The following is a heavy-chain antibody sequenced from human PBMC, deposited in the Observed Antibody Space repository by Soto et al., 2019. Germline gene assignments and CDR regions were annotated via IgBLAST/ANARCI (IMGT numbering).Heavy chain of an antibody. J-gene: IGHJ5*02. D-gene: IGHD2-2*02. Sequence: GASVKVSCKASGYTFTGYYMHWVRQAPGQGLEWMGWINPNSGGTNYAQKFQGRVTMTRDTSISTAYMELSRLRSDDTAVYYCAREVVVPAAVHGWFDPWGQGTLVTVSS. CDR1: GYTFTGYY. CDR3: AREVVVPAAVHGWFDP. CDR2: INPNSGGT. V-gene: IGHV1-2*02.